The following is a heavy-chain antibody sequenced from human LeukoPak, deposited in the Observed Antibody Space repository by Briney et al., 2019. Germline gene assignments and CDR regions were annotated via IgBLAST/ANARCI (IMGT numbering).Heavy chain of an antibody. V-gene: IGHV3-11*06. CDR2: ISSSSSYT. J-gene: IGHJ6*02. CDR1: GFTFSDYY. Sequence: GGSLRLSCAASGFTFSDYYMSWIRQAPGKGLEWVSYISSSSSYTNYADSVKGRFTISRDNAKNSLYLQMNSLRAEDTAVYYCARAGVNEPRGDYYYGMDVWGQGTTVTVS. CDR3: ARAGVNEPRGDYYYGMDV. D-gene: IGHD1-1*01.